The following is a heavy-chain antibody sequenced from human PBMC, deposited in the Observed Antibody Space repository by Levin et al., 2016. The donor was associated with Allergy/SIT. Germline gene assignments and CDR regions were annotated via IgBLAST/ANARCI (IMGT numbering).Heavy chain of an antibody. Sequence: VRQMPGKGLEWVSAITSSGGSTYYADSVKGRFTISRDNSKNTLYLQMNSLRAEDTAVYYCAKDSSGWLFDYWGQGTLVTVSS. V-gene: IGHV3-23*01. D-gene: IGHD6-19*01. CDR2: ITSSGGST. J-gene: IGHJ4*02. CDR3: AKDSSGWLFDY.